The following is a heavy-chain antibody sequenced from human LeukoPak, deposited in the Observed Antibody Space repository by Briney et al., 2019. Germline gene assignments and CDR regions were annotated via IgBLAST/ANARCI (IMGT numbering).Heavy chain of an antibody. J-gene: IGHJ4*02. CDR3: ARGFSGSYFGY. CDR2: ISSSSSTI. Sequence: PGGSLILSCAASGFTFSSYSMNWVRQAPGKGLEWVSYISSSSSTIYYADSVKGRFTISRDNAKNSLYLQMNSLRAEDTAVYYCARGFSGSYFGYWGQGTLVTVSS. D-gene: IGHD1-26*01. CDR1: GFTFSSYS. V-gene: IGHV3-48*01.